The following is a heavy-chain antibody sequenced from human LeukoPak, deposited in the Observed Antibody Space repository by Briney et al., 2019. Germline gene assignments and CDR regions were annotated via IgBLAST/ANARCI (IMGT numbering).Heavy chain of an antibody. CDR1: GFTFSSYA. V-gene: IGHV3-23*01. CDR3: ASENSSGWTYYYYYYGMDV. CDR2: ISGSGGST. Sequence: QTGGSLRLSCAASGFTFSSYAMSWVRQAPGKGLEWVSAISGSGGSTYYADSVKGRFTISRDNSKNTLYLQMNSLRAEDTAVYYCASENSSGWTYYYYYYGMDVWGQGTTVTVSS. D-gene: IGHD6-19*01. J-gene: IGHJ6*02.